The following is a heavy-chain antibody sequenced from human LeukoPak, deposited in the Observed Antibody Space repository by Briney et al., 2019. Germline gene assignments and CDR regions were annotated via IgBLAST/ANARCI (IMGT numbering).Heavy chain of an antibody. J-gene: IGHJ4*02. D-gene: IGHD4-11*01. CDR1: RGSISSSSYY. CDR2: IYYSGST. CDR3: ARAAYSNYVW. Sequence: SETLSLTCTVSRGSISSSSYYWGWIRQPPGKGLEWIGSIYYSGSTYYNPSLKSRVTISVDTSNNQFSLKMRSVTAADTAVYYCARAAYSNYVWWGQGTLVTVSS. V-gene: IGHV4-39*07.